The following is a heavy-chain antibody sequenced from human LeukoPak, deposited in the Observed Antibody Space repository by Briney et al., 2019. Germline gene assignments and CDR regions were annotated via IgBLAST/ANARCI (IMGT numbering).Heavy chain of an antibody. CDR3: VGSRYCSSTSCYKGIDY. D-gene: IGHD2-2*02. J-gene: IGHJ4*02. V-gene: IGHV4-34*01. Sequence: SQTLSLTCALYGVSFSVYYWSWIRQPPGKGLEWVGEINHSVSTNYNPSLKSRVTISLDTSKKHFSLKMSSVSAPDTPVYYCVGSRYCSSTSCYKGIDYWGQGPLVTVSS. CDR1: GVSFSVYY. CDR2: INHSVST.